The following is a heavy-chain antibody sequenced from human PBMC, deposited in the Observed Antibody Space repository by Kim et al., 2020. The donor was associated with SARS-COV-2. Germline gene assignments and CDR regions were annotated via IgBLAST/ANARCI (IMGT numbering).Heavy chain of an antibody. CDR1: GGSISSSSYY. J-gene: IGHJ6*02. Sequence: SETLSLTCTVSGGSISSSSYYWGWIRQPPGKGLEWIGSIYYSGSTYYNPSLKSRVTISVDTSKNQFSLKLSSVTAADTAVYYCASSGGSTYYYYYYGMDVWGQGTTVTVSS. D-gene: IGHD6-6*01. CDR2: IYYSGST. CDR3: ASSGGSTYYYYYYGMDV. V-gene: IGHV4-39*01.